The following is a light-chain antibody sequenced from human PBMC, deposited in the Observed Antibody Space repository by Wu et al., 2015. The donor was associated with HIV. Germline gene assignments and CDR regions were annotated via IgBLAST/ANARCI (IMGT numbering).Light chain of an antibody. Sequence: EVVMTQSPATLSVSVGLSATLSCRASQSIGTNLAWYQQKPGQAPRLLIYDASTRAPGIPARFSGSGSGTEFTLTISSLQSEDFAEYYCQQYSKWPPHFGQGTKLEIK. V-gene: IGKV3-15*01. CDR3: QQYSKWPPH. CDR2: DAS. CDR1: QSIGTN. J-gene: IGKJ2*01.